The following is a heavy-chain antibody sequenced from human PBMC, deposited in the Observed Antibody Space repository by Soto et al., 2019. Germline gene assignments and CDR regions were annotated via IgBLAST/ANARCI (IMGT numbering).Heavy chain of an antibody. D-gene: IGHD2-15*01. CDR2: ISRDSNYI. CDR3: ARDHCSGYACYSYDW. Sequence: EVQLVHSGGGLVKPGESLRLSCVASGFTFSTYSMNWVRQAPGKGLEWVASISRDSNYIYYADSVRGRFTISRDNAKNSLYLQMNSLRAEDTAVYHCARDHCSGYACYSYDWWGQGTLVTVSS. J-gene: IGHJ4*02. V-gene: IGHV3-21*01. CDR1: GFTFSTYS.